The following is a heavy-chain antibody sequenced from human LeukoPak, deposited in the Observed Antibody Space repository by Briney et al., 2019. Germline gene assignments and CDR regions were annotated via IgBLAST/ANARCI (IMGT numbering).Heavy chain of an antibody. V-gene: IGHV4-4*02. CDR1: GGSISSDNW. CDR2: IHHRGGT. J-gene: IGHJ1*01. D-gene: IGHD6-19*01. Sequence: MPSETLSLTCAVSGGSISSDNWWSWVRQPPGKRLEWIGEIHHRGGTNYNPSLQSRVTISVDKSNNLFSLRLTSVTAADTAVYYCTTNGWYCLDHWGQGVLVTVSS. CDR3: TTNGWYCLDH.